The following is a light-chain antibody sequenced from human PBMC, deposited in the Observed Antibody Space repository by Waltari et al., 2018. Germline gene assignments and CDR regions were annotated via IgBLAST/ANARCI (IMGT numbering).Light chain of an antibody. J-gene: IGLJ2*01. CDR3: ATWDASLTGWV. CDR1: SSNIGRIP. Sequence: QSVLTHPPSASGPPGHSVTTSCSGSSSNIGRIPLNRYQQLPGTAPKLLIHSNNRRPSGVPDRFSVSKSGTSASLAISGLQSEDEADYYCATWDASLTGWVFGGGTKLTVL. V-gene: IGLV1-44*01. CDR2: SNN.